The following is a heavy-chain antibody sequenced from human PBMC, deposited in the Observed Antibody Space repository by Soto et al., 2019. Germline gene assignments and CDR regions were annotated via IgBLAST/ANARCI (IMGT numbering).Heavy chain of an antibody. D-gene: IGHD5-12*01. CDR2: ISAYNGNT. CDR3: ARDGATGDYYYGMDV. CDR1: GYTFTSYG. V-gene: IGHV1-18*01. J-gene: IGHJ6*02. Sequence: GASVKVSCKASGYTFTSYGISWVRQAPGQGLEWMGWISAYNGNTNYAQKLQGRVTMTTDTSTSTAYMELRSLRSDDTAVYYCARDGATGDYYYGMDVWGQGTTVTVSS.